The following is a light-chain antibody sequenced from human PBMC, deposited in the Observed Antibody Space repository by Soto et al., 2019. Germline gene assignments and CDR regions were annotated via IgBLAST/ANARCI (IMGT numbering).Light chain of an antibody. CDR3: CSYAGRNTVI. CDR1: STDVGSYNL. V-gene: IGLV2-23*01. J-gene: IGLJ2*01. CDR2: EGV. Sequence: QSVLTQPASVSGSPGQSITISCTGTSTDVGSYNLVSWYQQHPGKAPKFRIYEGVKRPSGVSNRFSGSKSGDTASLTISGLQAADEAYYYCCSYAGRNTVIFGGGTKLTVL.